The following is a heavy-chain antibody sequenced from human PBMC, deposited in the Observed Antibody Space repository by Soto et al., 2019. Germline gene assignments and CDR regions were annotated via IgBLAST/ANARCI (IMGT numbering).Heavy chain of an antibody. J-gene: IGHJ6*02. V-gene: IGHV1-46*01. D-gene: IGHD6-19*01. CDR2: INPSDGST. Sequence: QVQLVQSGAEVKKPGASVKVSCKASGNTFTSYYMHWVRQAPGQGLEWMGIINPSDGSTSYAQKFQGRVTMTRDKSTSTVYMELSSLRSEDTAVYYCAGWRAVPSRNYYYYGMDVWGQGTTVTVSS. CDR1: GNTFTSYY. CDR3: AGWRAVPSRNYYYYGMDV.